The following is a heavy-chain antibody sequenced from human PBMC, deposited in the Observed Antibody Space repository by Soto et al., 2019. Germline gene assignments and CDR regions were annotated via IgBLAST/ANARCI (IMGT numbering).Heavy chain of an antibody. V-gene: IGHV3-66*01. J-gene: IGHJ3*02. CDR2: VYSGGDT. D-gene: IGHD3-16*02. CDR1: GFTVSTNY. CDR3: VRDRYRIAFDI. Sequence: EVQLVESGGGLVQSGGSLRLSCAASGFTVSTNYMSWVRQAPGKGLEWVSVVYSGGDTYYADSVRGRFTISRDTCKNTLHLQMDSLSAEDTAVYYCVRDRYRIAFDIWGQGTMVTVSS.